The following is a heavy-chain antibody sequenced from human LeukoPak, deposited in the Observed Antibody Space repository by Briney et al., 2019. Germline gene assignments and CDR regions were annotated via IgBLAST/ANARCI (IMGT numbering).Heavy chain of an antibody. J-gene: IGHJ6*03. CDR2: INHSGST. CDR3: ARTGSGYTYYCYYMDV. Sequence: PSETLSLTCAVYGGSFSGYYWSWIRQPPGKGLEWIGEINHSGSTNYNPSLKSRVTISVDTSKNQFSLKLSSVTAADTAVYYCARTGSGYTYYCYYMDVWGKGITVTVSS. V-gene: IGHV4-34*01. D-gene: IGHD3-22*01. CDR1: GGSFSGYY.